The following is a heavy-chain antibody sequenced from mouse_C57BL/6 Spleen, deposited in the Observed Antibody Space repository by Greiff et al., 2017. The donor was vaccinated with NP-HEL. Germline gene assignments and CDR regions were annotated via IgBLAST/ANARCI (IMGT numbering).Heavy chain of an antibody. CDR3: VRQEDGYMDH. J-gene: IGHJ4*01. Sequence: EVQLVESGGGLVQPKGSLKLSCAASGFSFNTYAMNWVRQAPGKGLEWVARIRSKSNNYATYYADSVKDRFTISRDDSESMLYLQMNNLKTEDTAMYYCVRQEDGYMDHWGQGTSVTVSS. CDR1: GFSFNTYA. D-gene: IGHD2-3*01. CDR2: IRSKSNNYAT. V-gene: IGHV10-1*01.